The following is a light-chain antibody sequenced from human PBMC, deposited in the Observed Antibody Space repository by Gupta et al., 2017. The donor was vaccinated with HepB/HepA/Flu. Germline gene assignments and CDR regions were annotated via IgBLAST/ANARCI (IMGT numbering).Light chain of an antibody. CDR1: ESINSW. CDR2: KAS. J-gene: IGKJ2*04. V-gene: IGKV1-5*03. CDR3: QQYSSYSS. Sequence: DIQMTQSPSTLSASVGDRVTITCRASESINSWLAWYQQKPGKAPKLLIYKASTLETGVPSRFSGSGSGKEFTLTISSLQPDDFATYYCQQYSSYSSFGQGTKLEIK.